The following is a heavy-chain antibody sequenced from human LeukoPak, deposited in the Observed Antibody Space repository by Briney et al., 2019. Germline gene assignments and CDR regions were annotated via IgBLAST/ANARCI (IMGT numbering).Heavy chain of an antibody. Sequence: GGSLRLSCAASGFTFSSYVMSWVRQAPGKGLEWVSAISGSGGSTYYADSVKGRFTVSRDSSKNTLYLQMNSLRAEDTAVYYCAKDAKYVFFDYWGQGTLVTGSS. CDR1: GFTFSSYV. J-gene: IGHJ4*02. CDR3: AKDAKYVFFDY. CDR2: ISGSGGST. D-gene: IGHD4/OR15-4a*01. V-gene: IGHV3-23*01.